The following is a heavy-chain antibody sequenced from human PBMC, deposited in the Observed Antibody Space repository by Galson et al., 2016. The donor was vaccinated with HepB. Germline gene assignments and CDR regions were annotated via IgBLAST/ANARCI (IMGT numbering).Heavy chain of an antibody. CDR1: GFTFSDYW. CDR2: IRPEGSGK. D-gene: IGHD5-18*01. CDR3: ARGLDATMGGGWHYGMDV. Sequence: SLRLSCAASGFTFSDYWMNWVRQAPGKGLEWVANIRPEGSGKNYVDSVKGRFTISRDNPEKSMYLQMNILRAEDTAVYYCARGLDATMGGGWHYGMDVWGQGTTVTVSS. J-gene: IGHJ6*02. V-gene: IGHV3-7*01.